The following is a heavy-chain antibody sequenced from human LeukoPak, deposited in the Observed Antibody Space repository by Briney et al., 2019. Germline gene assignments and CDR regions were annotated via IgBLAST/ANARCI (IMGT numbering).Heavy chain of an antibody. CDR1: GYIFNNYG. V-gene: IGHV1-18*01. CDR3: ARFGLGKRIEVAGIPFDI. J-gene: IGHJ3*02. Sequence: ASVKVSCKASGYIFNNYGISWVRQAPGQGLEWMGWVSSYNGDTNYAQKFQGRVTMTTDTSTSTAYMELRSLRSDDTAMYYCARFGLGKRIEVAGIPFDIWGQGTMVTVSS. CDR2: VSSYNGDT. D-gene: IGHD6-19*01.